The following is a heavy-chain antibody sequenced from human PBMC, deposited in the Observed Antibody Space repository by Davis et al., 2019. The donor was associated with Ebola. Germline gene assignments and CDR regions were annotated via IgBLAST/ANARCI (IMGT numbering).Heavy chain of an antibody. CDR2: IYYSGSA. V-gene: IGHV4-59*01. CDR3: ARSITIFPFRLHGMDV. Sequence: GSLRLSCTVSGGSISSYYWSWIRQPPGKGLECIGYIYYSGSASYNPSLESRVTISVDTSKNQFSLKLSSVTAADTALYYCARSITIFPFRLHGMDVWGQGTTVTVSS. J-gene: IGHJ6*02. D-gene: IGHD3-3*01. CDR1: GGSISSYY.